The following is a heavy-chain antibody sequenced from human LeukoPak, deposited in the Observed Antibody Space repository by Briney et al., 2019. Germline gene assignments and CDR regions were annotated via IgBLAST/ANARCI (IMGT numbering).Heavy chain of an antibody. CDR2: MYHSGSS. Sequence: SETLSLTCTVSGGSISSYYWSWIRQPPGKGLEWIGYMYHSGSSNYNPSLKGRVTVSVDTSKNQFTLKVSSVTAADTAVYYCARGQKRITMVRGVMRWFDPWGQGTLVTVSS. V-gene: IGHV4-59*01. J-gene: IGHJ5*02. CDR3: ARGQKRITMVRGVMRWFDP. D-gene: IGHD3-10*01. CDR1: GGSISSYY.